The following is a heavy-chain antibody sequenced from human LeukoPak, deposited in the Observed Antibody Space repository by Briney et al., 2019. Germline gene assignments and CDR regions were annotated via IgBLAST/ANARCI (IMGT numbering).Heavy chain of an antibody. V-gene: IGHV1-69*13. CDR2: IIPVFDTA. D-gene: IGHD2-15*01. J-gene: IGHJ6*03. CDR1: GGTFSSYA. Sequence: SVKVSCKASGGTFSSYAISWVRQAPGQGLEWMGWIIPVFDTANYAQKFQGRVTITADESTSTAYMELSSLRSEDTAVYYCARVGYCSGGSCPRRNYYYYYMDVWGKGTTVTISS. CDR3: ARVGYCSGGSCPRRNYYYYYMDV.